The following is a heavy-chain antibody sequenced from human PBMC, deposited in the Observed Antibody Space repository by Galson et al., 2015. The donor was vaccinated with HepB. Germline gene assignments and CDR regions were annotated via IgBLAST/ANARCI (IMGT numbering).Heavy chain of an antibody. V-gene: IGHV3-7*01. CDR1: GFTFSSNW. Sequence: SLRLSCAASGFTFSSNWMSWVRQAPGKGLEWVATVKHDGSEKYYVDSVKGRFTISRDNAKNSLYLQMNSLRPEDMAVYYCARDWTGEGYWYFDLWGRGTLVTVSS. D-gene: IGHD3/OR15-3a*01. CDR2: VKHDGSEK. J-gene: IGHJ2*01. CDR3: ARDWTGEGYWYFDL.